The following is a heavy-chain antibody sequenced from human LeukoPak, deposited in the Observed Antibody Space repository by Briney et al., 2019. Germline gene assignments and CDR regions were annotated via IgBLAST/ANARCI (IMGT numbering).Heavy chain of an antibody. J-gene: IGHJ5*02. V-gene: IGHV1-18*01. CDR2: ISAYNGNT. D-gene: IGHD6-13*01. CDR1: GYTFTSYG. Sequence: ASVKVSCKASGYTFTSYGISWVRQAPGQGLEWMGWISAYNGNTNYAQKLQGRVTMTIDTSTSTAYMELRSLRSDDTAVYYCARDKVIASAGTPNWFDPWGQGTQVTVSS. CDR3: ARDKVIASAGTPNWFDP.